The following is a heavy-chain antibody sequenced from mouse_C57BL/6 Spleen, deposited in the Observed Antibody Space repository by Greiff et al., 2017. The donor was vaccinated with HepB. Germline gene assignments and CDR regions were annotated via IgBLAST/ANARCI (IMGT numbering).Heavy chain of an antibody. CDR2: FHPYNDDT. CDR1: GYTFTTYP. CDR3: ARRANWDEDYYAMDY. J-gene: IGHJ4*01. D-gene: IGHD4-1*01. Sequence: QVQLKESGAELVKPGASVKMSCKASGYTFTTYPIEWMKQNHGKSLEWIGNFHPYNDDTKYNEKFKGKATLTVEKSSSTVYLELSRLTSDDSAVYYCARRANWDEDYYAMDYWGQGTSVTVSS. V-gene: IGHV1-47*01.